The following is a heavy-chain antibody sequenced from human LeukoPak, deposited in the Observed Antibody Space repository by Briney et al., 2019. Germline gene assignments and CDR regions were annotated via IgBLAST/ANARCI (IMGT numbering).Heavy chain of an antibody. D-gene: IGHD1-14*01. J-gene: IGHJ5*02. V-gene: IGHV1-2*02. CDR3: ARGSPRSSGPGFDP. CDR2: INPNSGGT. Sequence: ASVKVSCKASGYTFTGYYIHWVRQAPGQGLEWMGWINPNSGGTNYAQKFQGRVTMTRDTSISTAYMELSRLRSDDTAAYYCARGSPRSSGPGFDPWGQGTLVTVSS. CDR1: GYTFTGYY.